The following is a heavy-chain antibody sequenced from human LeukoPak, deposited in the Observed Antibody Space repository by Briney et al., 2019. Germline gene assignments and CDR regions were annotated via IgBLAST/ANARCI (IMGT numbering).Heavy chain of an antibody. D-gene: IGHD6-13*01. V-gene: IGHV1-69*13. Sequence: APVKVSCKASGGTYSSYGISWVRQAPGQGLEWMGGIIPIFGTANYAQKFQGRVTITADESTSTAYMELSSLRSEDTAVYYCAREHSSSWDYYFDYWGQGALVTVSS. CDR3: AREHSSSWDYYFDY. J-gene: IGHJ4*02. CDR1: GGTYSSYG. CDR2: IIPIFGTA.